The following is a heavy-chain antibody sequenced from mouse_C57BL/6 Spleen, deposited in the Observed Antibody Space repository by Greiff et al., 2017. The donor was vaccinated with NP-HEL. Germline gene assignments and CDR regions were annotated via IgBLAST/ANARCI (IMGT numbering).Heavy chain of an antibody. CDR3: ARDGYYPSYYAMDY. D-gene: IGHD2-3*01. J-gene: IGHJ4*01. Sequence: EVKLVESGPGLVKPSQSLSLTCSVTGYSITSGYYWNWIRQFPGNKLEWMGYISYDGSNNYNQSLKNRISITRDTSKNQFFLKLNSVTTEDTATYYCARDGYYPSYYAMDYWGQGTSVTVSS. CDR1: GYSITSGYY. V-gene: IGHV3-6*01. CDR2: ISYDGSN.